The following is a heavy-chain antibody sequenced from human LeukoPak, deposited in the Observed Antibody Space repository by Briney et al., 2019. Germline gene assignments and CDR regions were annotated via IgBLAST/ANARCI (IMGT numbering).Heavy chain of an antibody. CDR3: ARLGDAFDI. J-gene: IGHJ3*02. V-gene: IGHV4-30-4*07. Sequence: SQTLSLTCAVSGGSISSGGYSWSWIRQPPGKGLEWIGYIYYSGSTNYNPSLKSRVTISVDTSKNQFSLKLSSVTAADTAVYYCARLGDAFDIWGQGTMVTVSS. CDR2: IYYSGST. CDR1: GGSISSGGYS.